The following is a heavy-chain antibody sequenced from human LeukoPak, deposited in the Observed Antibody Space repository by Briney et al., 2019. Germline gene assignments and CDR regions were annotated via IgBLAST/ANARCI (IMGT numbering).Heavy chain of an antibody. Sequence: GGCLTLSCAASGFTFSNYWMHWVRQTPGKGLVWVSRINTDGSTSYADSVKGRFTISRDNAKNTLYLQMNSLRAEDTAVYYCARDLMVGSPFDSWGQGTLVTVSS. J-gene: IGHJ4*02. D-gene: IGHD2-8*01. CDR3: ARDLMVGSPFDS. V-gene: IGHV3-74*01. CDR1: GFTFSNYW. CDR2: INTDGST.